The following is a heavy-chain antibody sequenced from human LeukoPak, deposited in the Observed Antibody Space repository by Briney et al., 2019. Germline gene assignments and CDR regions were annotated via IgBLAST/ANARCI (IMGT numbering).Heavy chain of an antibody. CDR2: MNPNSGNT. V-gene: IGHV1-8*01. D-gene: IGHD5-18*01. J-gene: IGHJ4*02. CDR3: AKSGYSYGYYFDY. Sequence: ASVKGSCKASGYTFTSYDINWGRHATGQGLEWMGWMNPNSGNTGYAQKFQGRGTMTRNTSISTAYMELSSLRSEDTAVYYCAKSGYSYGYYFDYWGQGTLVTVSS. CDR1: GYTFTSYD.